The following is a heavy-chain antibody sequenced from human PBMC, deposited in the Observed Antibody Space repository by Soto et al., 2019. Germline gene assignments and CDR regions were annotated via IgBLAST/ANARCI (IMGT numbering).Heavy chain of an antibody. CDR1: GFPVSYGYY. Sequence: SETLSLTCGVSGFPVSYGYYWGWIRQPPGKGLEWIGEINHSGSTNYNPSLKSRVTISVDTSKNQFSLKLSSVTAADTAVYYCARGRGYSSSGHWFDPWGQGTLVTVSS. J-gene: IGHJ5*02. CDR3: ARGRGYSSSGHWFDP. D-gene: IGHD6-6*01. CDR2: INHSGST. V-gene: IGHV4-34*01.